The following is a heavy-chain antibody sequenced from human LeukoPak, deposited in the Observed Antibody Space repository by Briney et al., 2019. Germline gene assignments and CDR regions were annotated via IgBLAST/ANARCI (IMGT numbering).Heavy chain of an antibody. CDR2: INHSGST. CDR3: ARGSRRRSWFDP. CDR1: GGSISGYY. D-gene: IGHD2-2*01. Sequence: PSETLSLTCTVSGGSISGYYWSWICQPPGKGLEWIGEINHSGSTNYNPSLKSRVTISVDTSKNQFSLKLSSVTAADTAVYYCARGSRRRSWFDPWGQGTLVTVSS. J-gene: IGHJ5*02. V-gene: IGHV4-34*01.